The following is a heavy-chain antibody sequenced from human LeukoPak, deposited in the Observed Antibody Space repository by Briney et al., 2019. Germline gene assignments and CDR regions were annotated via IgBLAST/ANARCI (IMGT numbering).Heavy chain of an antibody. V-gene: IGHV3-9*01. CDR2: ISWNSGTI. CDR3: SKAFSDGTDS. Sequence: GGSLRLSCAASGFTFSSYAMSWVRQAPGKGLEWVSGISWNSGTIGYADSVKGRFTISRDNAKNSLYLQMNSLRTEDTALYYCSKAFSDGTDSWGQGTLVTVSS. J-gene: IGHJ4*02. CDR1: GFTFSSYA.